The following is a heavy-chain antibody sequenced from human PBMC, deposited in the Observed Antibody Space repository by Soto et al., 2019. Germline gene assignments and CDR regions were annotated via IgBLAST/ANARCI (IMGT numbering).Heavy chain of an antibody. CDR1: GGTFKMYA. CDR3: TRSIGSGGVMGGFDY. CDR2: IIPIFDTP. D-gene: IGHD3-16*01. Sequence: QVQLVQSGAEVRKPGSAVRVSCKASGGTFKMYAMNWVRQAPGQGLEWMAGIIPIFDTPRYAQKLQGRVTITVDESTTTAYMELSSLRSEDTATSYCTRSIGSGGVMGGFDYWGQGTLVTVAS. V-gene: IGHV1-69*01. J-gene: IGHJ4*02.